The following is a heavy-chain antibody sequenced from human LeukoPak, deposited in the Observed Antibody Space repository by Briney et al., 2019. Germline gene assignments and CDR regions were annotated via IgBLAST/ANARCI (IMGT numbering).Heavy chain of an antibody. CDR1: GFTFSSYD. CDR3: ARAWNYYDSSGYQGAFDI. V-gene: IGHV3-13*01. J-gene: IGHJ3*02. CDR2: IGTAGDT. Sequence: GGSLRLSCAASGFTFSSYDMHWVRQATGKGLEWVSAIGTAGDTYYPGSVKGRFTISRENAKNSLCLQMNSMRAGDTAVYYCARAWNYYDSSGYQGAFDIWGQGTMVTVSS. D-gene: IGHD3-22*01.